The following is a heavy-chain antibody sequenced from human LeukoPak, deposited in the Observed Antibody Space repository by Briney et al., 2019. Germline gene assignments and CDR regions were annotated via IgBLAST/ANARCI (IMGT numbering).Heavy chain of an antibody. J-gene: IGHJ5*02. CDR3: AREYGDGTDWFDP. D-gene: IGHD4-17*01. CDR2: ICHSGST. V-gene: IGHV4-38-2*02. Sequence: PSETLSLTCAVSGYSISSGYYWGWIRQPPGKGLEWIGSICHSGSTYYNPSLKSRVTISVDTSKNQFSLKLSSVTAADTAVYYCAREYGDGTDWFDPWGQGTLVTVSS. CDR1: GYSISSGYY.